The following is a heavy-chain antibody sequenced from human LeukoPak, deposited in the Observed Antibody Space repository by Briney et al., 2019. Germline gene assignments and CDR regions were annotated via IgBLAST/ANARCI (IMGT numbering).Heavy chain of an antibody. V-gene: IGHV4-31*03. CDR1: GGSISSGGYY. J-gene: IGHJ6*03. D-gene: IGHD1-7*01. Sequence: SETLSLTCTLSGGSISSGGYYWNWIRQHPGMGLEWIGYIFSSGSTYYNPSLKSRFTISVDTSNNQFSLKVSSVTAADTAVYYCAREPRTGTTFYYYYYMDVWGKGTTVTVSS. CDR2: IFSSGST. CDR3: AREPRTGTTFYYYYYMDV.